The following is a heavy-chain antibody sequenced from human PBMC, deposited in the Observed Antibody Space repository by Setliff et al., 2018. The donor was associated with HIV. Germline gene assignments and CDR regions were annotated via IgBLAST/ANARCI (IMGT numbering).Heavy chain of an antibody. CDR3: ARCIAARPRGSDAFDI. Sequence: GESLKISCKASGFTFTDYWIGWVRQMPGRGLEWMGIIYPGDSDTRYSPSFQGQVTISADKSISTAYLQWSSLKASDTAMYYCARCIAARPRGSDAFDIWGQGTMVTVS. CDR2: IYPGDSDT. D-gene: IGHD6-6*01. CDR1: GFTFTDYW. V-gene: IGHV5-51*01. J-gene: IGHJ3*02.